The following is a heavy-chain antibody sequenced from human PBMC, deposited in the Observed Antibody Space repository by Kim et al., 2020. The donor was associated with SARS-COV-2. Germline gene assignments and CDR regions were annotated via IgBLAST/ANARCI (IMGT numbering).Heavy chain of an antibody. V-gene: IGHV1-46*01. CDR3: ARDRGVFDY. D-gene: IGHD3-10*01. CDR2: GST. J-gene: IGHJ4*02. Sequence: GSTSYAQKFQGRVTMTRDTSTSTVYMELSSLRSEDTAVYYCARDRGVFDYWGQGTLVTVSS.